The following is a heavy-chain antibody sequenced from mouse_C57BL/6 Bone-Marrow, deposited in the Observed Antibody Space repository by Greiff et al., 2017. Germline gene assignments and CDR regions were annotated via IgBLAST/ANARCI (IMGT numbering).Heavy chain of an antibody. V-gene: IGHV1-76*01. Sequence: VMLVESGAELVRPGASVKLSCKASGYTFTDYYINWVKQRPGQGLEWIARIYPGSGNTYYNEKFKGKATLTAEKSSSTAYMQLSSLTSEDSAVYFCARPNYGSPFAYWGQGTLVTVSA. J-gene: IGHJ3*01. CDR1: GYTFTDYY. CDR2: IYPGSGNT. D-gene: IGHD1-1*01. CDR3: ARPNYGSPFAY.